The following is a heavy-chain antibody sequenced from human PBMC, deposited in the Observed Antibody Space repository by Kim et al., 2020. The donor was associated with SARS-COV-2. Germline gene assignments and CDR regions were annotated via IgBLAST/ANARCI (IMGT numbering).Heavy chain of an antibody. D-gene: IGHD6-13*01. CDR2: IYYSGST. J-gene: IGHJ4*02. V-gene: IGHV4-59*08. CDR3: ARHINSSWRYYFDY. CDR1: GGSISSYY. Sequence: SETLSLTCTVSGGSISSYYWSWIRQPPGKGLEWIGYIYYSGSTNYNPSLKSRVTISVDTSKNQFSLKLSSVTAADTAAYYCARHINSSWRYYFDYWGQGT.